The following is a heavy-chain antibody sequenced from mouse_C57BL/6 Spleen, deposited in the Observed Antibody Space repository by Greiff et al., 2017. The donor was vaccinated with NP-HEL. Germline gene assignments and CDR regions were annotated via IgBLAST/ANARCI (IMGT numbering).Heavy chain of an antibody. Sequence: EVQLQQSGPELVKPGDSVKISCKASGYSFTGYFMNWVLQSHGKSLEWIGRINPYNGDTFYNQKFKGKATLTVDKSSSTAHMELRSLTSEDSAVYYCASDYYGAYWGQGTLVTVSA. V-gene: IGHV1-20*01. CDR3: ASDYYGAY. CDR1: GYSFTGYF. J-gene: IGHJ3*01. CDR2: INPYNGDT. D-gene: IGHD1-1*01.